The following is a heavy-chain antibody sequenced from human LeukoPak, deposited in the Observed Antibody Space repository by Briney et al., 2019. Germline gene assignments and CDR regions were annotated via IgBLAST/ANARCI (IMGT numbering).Heavy chain of an antibody. CDR2: IKQDGSEK. V-gene: IGHV3-7*01. CDR3: ARGHVLRFLEGTDY. D-gene: IGHD3-3*01. CDR1: GFTFSSSA. Sequence: GGSLRLSCAASGFTFSSSAMSWVRQAPGKGLEWVANIKQDGSEKYYVDSVKGRFTISRDNAKNSLYLQMNSLRAEDTAVYYCARGHVLRFLEGTDYWGQGTLVTVSS. J-gene: IGHJ4*02.